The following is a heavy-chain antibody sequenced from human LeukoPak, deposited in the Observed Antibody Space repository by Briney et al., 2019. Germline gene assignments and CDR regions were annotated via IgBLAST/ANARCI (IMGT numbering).Heavy chain of an antibody. D-gene: IGHD2-15*01. CDR2: IYHSGST. Sequence: SETLSLTCTVSGYSITSNYYWVWIRQPPGKGLEWIGSIYHSGSTYYNPSLKSRVTMSVDTSKNQFSLKPTSVTAADTAVYFYASRDCSDGACFFDYWGQRTLVTVSS. V-gene: IGHV4-38-2*02. CDR3: ASRDCSDGACFFDY. J-gene: IGHJ4*02. CDR1: GYSITSNYY.